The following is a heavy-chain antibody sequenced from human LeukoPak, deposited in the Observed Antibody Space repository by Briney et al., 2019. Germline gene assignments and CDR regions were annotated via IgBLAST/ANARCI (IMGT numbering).Heavy chain of an antibody. J-gene: IGHJ6*03. Sequence: PSETLSLTCTVSGGSISSYYWSWIRQPPGKGLEWIGYIYYSGSTNYNPSLKSRVTISVDTSKNQFSLKLSSVTAADTAVYYCASFAYYYYHMDVWGKGTTVTVSS. CDR2: IYYSGST. V-gene: IGHV4-59*01. CDR1: GGSISSYY. CDR3: ASFAYYYYHMDV.